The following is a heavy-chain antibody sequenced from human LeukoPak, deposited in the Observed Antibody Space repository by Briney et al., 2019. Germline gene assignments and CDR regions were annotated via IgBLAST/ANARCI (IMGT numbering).Heavy chain of an antibody. V-gene: IGHV4-38-2*02. CDR3: ARDRLN. Sequence: SETLSLTCAVSGYSISSGYYWGWIRQPPGKGLEWIGSIYHSGSTYYNPSLKSRVTISVDTSENQFSLKLSSVTAADTAVYYCARDRLNWGQGTLVTVSS. J-gene: IGHJ4*02. CDR2: IYHSGST. CDR1: GYSISSGYY. D-gene: IGHD6-19*01.